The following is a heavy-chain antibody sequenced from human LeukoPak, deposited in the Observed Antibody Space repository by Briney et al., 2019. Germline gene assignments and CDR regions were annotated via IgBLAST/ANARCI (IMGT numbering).Heavy chain of an antibody. CDR1: GDTISAYS. CDR3: AGRGSGSYFDY. Sequence: SVKVSCKAAGDTISAYSLNWVRQAPGQGLEWMGGIIPIFGRAYYAQNFQGRVTIAAGKSTSTAYMELSSLGSEDTAVYYCAGRGSGSYFDYWGQGTLVTVSS. CDR2: IIPIFGRA. D-gene: IGHD3-10*01. V-gene: IGHV1-69*06. J-gene: IGHJ4*02.